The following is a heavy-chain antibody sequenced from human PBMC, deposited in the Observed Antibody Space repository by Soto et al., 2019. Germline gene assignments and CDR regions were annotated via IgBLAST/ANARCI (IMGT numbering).Heavy chain of an antibody. V-gene: IGHV4-59*07. Sequence: QVQLQESVQGLVKPSDTLSLTCTVSGGSISSDYWTWIRQPPGKALEWIGNVYDSGRTNYNPSLRSRVTISMDTSKNQFSLNLNSVTAADTAVYHCATGTGWLPTDWGQGTLVTVSS. D-gene: IGHD6-19*01. CDR2: VYDSGRT. J-gene: IGHJ4*02. CDR1: GGSISSDY. CDR3: ATGTGWLPTD.